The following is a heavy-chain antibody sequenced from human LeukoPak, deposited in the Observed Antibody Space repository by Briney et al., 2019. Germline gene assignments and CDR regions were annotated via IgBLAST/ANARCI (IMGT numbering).Heavy chain of an antibody. D-gene: IGHD2-15*01. CDR3: ARAAYCSGGSCYRGFQH. CDR2: IDYTGGT. CDR1: CGSISSNTHY. J-gene: IGHJ1*01. Sequence: SETLSPTCTVSCGSISSNTHYCVWVRQPPGKGLEWIGSIDYTGGTSFSPSPKSRVAISLDTSKNQFSLKLSSVTAADTAVYYCARAAYCSGGSCYRGFQHWGQGTLVTVSS. V-gene: IGHV4-39*07.